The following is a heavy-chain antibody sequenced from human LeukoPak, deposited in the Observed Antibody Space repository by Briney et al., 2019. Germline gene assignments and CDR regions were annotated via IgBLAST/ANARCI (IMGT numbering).Heavy chain of an antibody. CDR3: ARRQTTVTFSFDY. CDR1: GGSISSGDYY. V-gene: IGHV4-30-4*01. J-gene: IGHJ4*02. CDR2: IYYSGST. D-gene: IGHD4-17*01. Sequence: SQTLSLTCTVSGGSISSGDYYWSWIRQPPGKSLEWIGYIYYSGSTYYNPSLKSRVTISVDTSKNQFSLKLSSVTAADTAVYYCARRQTTVTFSFDYWGQGTLVTVSS.